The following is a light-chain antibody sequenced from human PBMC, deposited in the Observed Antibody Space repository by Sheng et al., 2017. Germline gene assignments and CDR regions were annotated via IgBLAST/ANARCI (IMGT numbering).Light chain of an antibody. CDR2: QDT. Sequence: SFDLTQPPSVSVSPGQTASISCSGDSLGSKYASWYQQKPGQSPVLVIYQDTKRPSGIPERFSGSNSGNTATLTISGTQATDEADYYCQAWDSSTVVFGTGTKVTVL. J-gene: IGLJ1*01. CDR1: SLGSKY. V-gene: IGLV3-1*01. CDR3: QAWDSSTVV.